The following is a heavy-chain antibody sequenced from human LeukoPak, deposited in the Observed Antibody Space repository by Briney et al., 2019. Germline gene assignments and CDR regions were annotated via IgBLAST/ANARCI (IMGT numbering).Heavy chain of an antibody. CDR2: FDPEDGET. CDR3: ATSNYYGSAHFDY. D-gene: IGHD3-10*01. V-gene: IGHV1-24*01. Sequence: ASVKVSCKVSGYTLTELSMHWVRQAPGKGLEWMGGFDPEDGETIYAQKFQGRVTMTENTSTDTAYMELSSLRSEDTAVYYCATSNYYGSAHFDYWGQGTLVTVSS. CDR1: GYTLTELS. J-gene: IGHJ4*02.